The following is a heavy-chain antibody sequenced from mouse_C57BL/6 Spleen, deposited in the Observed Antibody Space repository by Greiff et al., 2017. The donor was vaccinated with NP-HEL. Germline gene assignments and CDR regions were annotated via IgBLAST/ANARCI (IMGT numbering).Heavy chain of an antibody. D-gene: IGHD1-1*01. V-gene: IGHV1-15*01. CDR3: TRDNYYGSRGAMDY. CDR1: GYTFTDYE. Sequence: LKQSGAELVRPGASVTLSCKASGYTFTDYEMHWVKQTPVHGLEWIGAIDPETGGTAYNQKFKGKAILTADKSSSTAYMELRSLTSEDSAVYYCTRDNYYGSRGAMDYWGQGTSVTVSS. CDR2: IDPETGGT. J-gene: IGHJ4*01.